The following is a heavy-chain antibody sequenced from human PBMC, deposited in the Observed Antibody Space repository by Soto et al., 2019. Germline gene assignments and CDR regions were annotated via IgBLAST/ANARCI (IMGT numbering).Heavy chain of an antibody. CDR3: ARGPPITMIVVSWFDP. J-gene: IGHJ5*02. Sequence: ASVKVSCKASGYTFTGYYMHWVRQAPGQGLEWMGWINPNSGGTNYAQKFQGWVTMTRDTSISTAYMELSRLRSDDTAVYYCARGPPITMIVVSWFDPWGQGTLVTVSS. CDR2: INPNSGGT. CDR1: GYTFTGYY. D-gene: IGHD3-22*01. V-gene: IGHV1-2*04.